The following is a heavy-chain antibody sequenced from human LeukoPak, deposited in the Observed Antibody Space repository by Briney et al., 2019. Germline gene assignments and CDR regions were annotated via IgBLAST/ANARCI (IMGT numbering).Heavy chain of an antibody. V-gene: IGHV3-23*01. CDR1: GFTFSSYA. Sequence: GGSLRLSCAASGFTFSSYAMSWVRQAPGKGLEWVSSISGSGISPYYADSVKGRFTISRDNSKNTLYLQMNSLRAEDTAVYYCAKDRAYSSSSGWFDPWGQETLVTVSS. CDR2: ISGSGISP. J-gene: IGHJ5*02. D-gene: IGHD6-6*01. CDR3: AKDRAYSSSSGWFDP.